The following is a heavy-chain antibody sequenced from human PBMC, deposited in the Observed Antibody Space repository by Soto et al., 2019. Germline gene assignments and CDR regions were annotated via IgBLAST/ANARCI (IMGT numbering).Heavy chain of an antibody. J-gene: IGHJ6*02. CDR3: ARYSNNWFQTEGMDV. Sequence: SETLSVTCTFSVDSITAYYWSWIRQPAGKGLEWIGRIDTSGNTNYNPSLKSRVTMSVDTSKKQFSLKLTSVTAADTAVYYCARYSNNWFQTEGMDVWGQGTTVTVSS. D-gene: IGHD6-13*01. CDR1: VDSITAYY. CDR2: IDTSGNT. V-gene: IGHV4-4*07.